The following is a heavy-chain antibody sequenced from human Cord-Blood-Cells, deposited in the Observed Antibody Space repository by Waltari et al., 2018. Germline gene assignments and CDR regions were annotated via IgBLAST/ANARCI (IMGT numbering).Heavy chain of an antibody. J-gene: IGHJ4*02. CDR1: GYTFTGYY. V-gene: IGHV1-2*02. CDR2: INPNSGGT. CDR3: ARDRCSSTSCYRDFDY. D-gene: IGHD2-2*01. Sequence: QVQLVQSGAEVKKPGASVKVSCKACGYTFTGYYMHWVRQAPGQGLEWMGWINPNSGGTNYAQKFQGRVTMTRDTSISTAYMELSRLRSDDTAVYYCARDRCSSTSCYRDFDYWGQGTLVTVSS.